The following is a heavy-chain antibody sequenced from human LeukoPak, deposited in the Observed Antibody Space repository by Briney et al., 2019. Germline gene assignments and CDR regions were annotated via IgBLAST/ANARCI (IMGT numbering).Heavy chain of an antibody. CDR3: AKRAGSSGYYYVEY. D-gene: IGHD3-22*01. V-gene: IGHV3-23*01. Sequence: GRSLRLSCAASGFTFSSYAMSWVRQAPGKGLEWVSAISGSGGSTYYADSVKGRFTISRDNSKNTLYLQMNSLRAEDTAVYYCAKRAGSSGYYYVEYWGQGTLVTVSS. CDR1: GFTFSSYA. CDR2: ISGSGGST. J-gene: IGHJ4*02.